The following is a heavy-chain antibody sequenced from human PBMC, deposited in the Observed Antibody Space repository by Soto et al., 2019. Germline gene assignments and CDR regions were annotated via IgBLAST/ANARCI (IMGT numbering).Heavy chain of an antibody. CDR3: AREDYYDSSGYYYPDY. D-gene: IGHD3-22*01. CDR1: GGSFSGYY. J-gene: IGHJ4*02. V-gene: IGHV4-34*01. CDR2: INHSGST. Sequence: SETLSLTCAVYGGSFSGYYWSWIRQPPGKGLEWIGEINHSGSTNYNPSLKSRVTMSVDTSKNQFSLKLSSVTAADTAVYYCAREDYYDSSGYYYPDYWGQGTLVTVSS.